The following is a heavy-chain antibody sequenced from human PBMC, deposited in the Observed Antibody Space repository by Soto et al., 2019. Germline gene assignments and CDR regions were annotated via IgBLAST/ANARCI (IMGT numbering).Heavy chain of an antibody. V-gene: IGHV3-23*01. CDR3: ATDTNNFWSGLAV. D-gene: IGHD3-3*01. CDR2: ISGSGGST. CDR1: GFTFSSYA. J-gene: IGHJ6*02. Sequence: HPGGSLRLSCAASGFTFSSYAMSWVRQAPGKGLEWVSSISGSGGSTYYADSVKGRFTISRDNSKNTLYLQMNSLRAEDTAVYYCATDTNNFWSGLAVWGQGTTVTVSS.